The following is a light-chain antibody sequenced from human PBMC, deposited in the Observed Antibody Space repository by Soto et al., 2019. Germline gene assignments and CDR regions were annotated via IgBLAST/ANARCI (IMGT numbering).Light chain of an antibody. CDR3: QQYGSVWT. Sequence: EIVLTQSPGTLSLSPGERATLSCRASQSVSSSYLAWYQQKPGQAPRLLIYGASSRATGIPDRFSGSGSGTDFTLTISRLEPEDFAVYYWQQYGSVWTFGQGTKVEIK. CDR1: QSVSSSY. J-gene: IGKJ1*01. CDR2: GAS. V-gene: IGKV3-20*01.